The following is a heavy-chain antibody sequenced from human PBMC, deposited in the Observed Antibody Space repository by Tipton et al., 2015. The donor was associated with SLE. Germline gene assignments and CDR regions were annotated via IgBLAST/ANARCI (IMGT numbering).Heavy chain of an antibody. CDR1: GGSFSGYY. CDR2: INHSGTT. CDR3: ASPRYYGSGCYYNY. J-gene: IGHJ4*02. D-gene: IGHD3-10*01. V-gene: IGHV4-34*01. Sequence: TLSLTCAVYGGSFSGYYWSWIRQPPGKGLEWIGEINHSGTTKYHPSLKSRVTISVDKSKNQFSLKLSSVTAADTAVYYCASPRYYGSGCYYNYWGQGTLVTVSS.